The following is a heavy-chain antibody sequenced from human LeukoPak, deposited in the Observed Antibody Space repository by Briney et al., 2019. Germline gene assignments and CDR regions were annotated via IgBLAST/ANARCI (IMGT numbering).Heavy chain of an antibody. CDR3: TTDPTMIVVVMTDY. J-gene: IGHJ4*02. CDR2: IKSKTNGGTT. V-gene: IGHV3-15*01. CDR1: GFTFSNAC. Sequence: PGGSLRLSCAASGFTFSNACMSWVRQAPGKGLEWVGRIKSKTNGGTTDYAAPVKGRFTISRDDSKNTLYLQMNSLKTEDTAVYYCTTDPTMIVVVMTDYWGQGTLVTVSS. D-gene: IGHD3-22*01.